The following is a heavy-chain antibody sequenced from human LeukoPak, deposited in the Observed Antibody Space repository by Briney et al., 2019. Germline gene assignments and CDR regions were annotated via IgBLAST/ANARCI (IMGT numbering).Heavy chain of an antibody. D-gene: IGHD3-22*01. J-gene: IGHJ3*02. CDR3: ARDAEYYYDSSGYHDAFDI. Sequence: GGSLRLSCAASGFTFSSYSMNWVRQAPGKGLEWVSSISSSSSYIYYADPVKGRFTISRDNAKNSLYLQMNSLRAEDTAVYYCARDAEYYYDSSGYHDAFDIWGQGTMVTVSS. CDR2: ISSSSSYI. CDR1: GFTFSSYS. V-gene: IGHV3-21*01.